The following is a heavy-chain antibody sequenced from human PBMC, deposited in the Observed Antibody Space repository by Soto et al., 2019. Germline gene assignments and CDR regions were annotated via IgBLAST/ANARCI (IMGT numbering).Heavy chain of an antibody. CDR3: ARDRRGGNAAARRPYNDSVMDV. CDR2: ISSSSSYI. V-gene: IGHV3-21*01. J-gene: IGHJ6*04. CDR1: GFTFSSYS. Sequence: VGSLRLSCAASGFTFSSYSMNWVRQAPGKGLEWVSSISSSSSYIYYADSVKGRFTISRDNAKNSLYLQMNSLRAEDTAVFYCARDRRGGNAAARRPYNDSVMDVWGKGTTVTVSS. D-gene: IGHD3-3*01.